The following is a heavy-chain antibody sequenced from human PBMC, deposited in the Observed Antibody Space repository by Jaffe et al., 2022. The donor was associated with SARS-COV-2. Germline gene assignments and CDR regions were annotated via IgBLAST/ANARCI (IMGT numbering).Heavy chain of an antibody. CDR1: GFTFSSYG. CDR3: AKDRYCSGGSCYSGFDY. Sequence: QVQLVESGGGVVQPGRSLRLSCAASGFTFSSYGMHWVRQAPGKGLEWVAVISYDGSNKYYADSVKGRFTISRDNSKNTLYLQMNSLRAEDTAVYYCAKDRYCSGGSCYSGFDYWGQGTLVTVSS. CDR2: ISYDGSNK. D-gene: IGHD2-15*01. V-gene: IGHV3-30*18. J-gene: IGHJ4*02.